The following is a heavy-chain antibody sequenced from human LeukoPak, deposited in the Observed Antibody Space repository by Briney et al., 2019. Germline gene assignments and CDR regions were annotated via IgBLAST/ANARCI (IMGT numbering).Heavy chain of an antibody. CDR3: ARARSDPRGGSYRGGYYYYYMDV. CDR1: GFTFSSYA. Sequence: GGSLRLSCAASGFTFSSYAMHWVRQAPGKGLEWVAVISYDGSNKYYADSVKGRFTISRDNSKNTLYLQMNSLRAEDTAVYYCARARSDPRGGSYRGGYYYYYMDVWGKGTTVTVSS. D-gene: IGHD1-26*01. CDR2: ISYDGSNK. J-gene: IGHJ6*03. V-gene: IGHV3-30*04.